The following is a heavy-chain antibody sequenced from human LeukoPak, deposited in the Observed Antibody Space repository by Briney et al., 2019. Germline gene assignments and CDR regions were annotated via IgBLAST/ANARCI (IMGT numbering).Heavy chain of an antibody. CDR1: GCTFTSCW. V-gene: IGHV5-51*01. Sequence: GESLQISCKGSGCTFTSCWIAWVRQMSGKGLEWMGIIYPGDSETRYSTSFQGQVTISADKSISTAYLHWSSLKASDTAIYYCARMEYRKLRFYYYYYGLDVWGEGTTVTVSS. CDR3: ARMEYRKLRFYYYYYGLDV. D-gene: IGHD3-3*01. CDR2: IYPGDSET. J-gene: IGHJ6*04.